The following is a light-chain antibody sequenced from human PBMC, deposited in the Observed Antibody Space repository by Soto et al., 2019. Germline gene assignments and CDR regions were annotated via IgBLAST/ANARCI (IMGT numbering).Light chain of an antibody. V-gene: IGLV2-8*01. J-gene: IGLJ3*02. CDR3: SSYADSNTRVV. CDR1: STDIGGYNY. Sequence: QSVLTQPRSASGSPGQAVTISCTGTSTDIGGYNYVSWYQQHPGKAPKLMIYEVTKRPSGVPGRFSGSKSGNTASLTVSGLQAEDEADYYCSSYADSNTRVVFSGGTKVTVL. CDR2: EVT.